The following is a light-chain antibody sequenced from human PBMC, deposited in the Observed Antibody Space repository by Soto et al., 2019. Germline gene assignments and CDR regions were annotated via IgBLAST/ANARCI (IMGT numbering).Light chain of an antibody. CDR2: DAS. CDR1: QSISTY. J-gene: IGKJ4*01. Sequence: EIVLTQSPATLSLSPGERATLSCRASQSISTYLAWYQQKPGQAPRLLIYDASNRATGIPARFSGSGSGTDFTLTISSLEPEDFAVYYCQQRSSWLFGGGTKVEIK. CDR3: QQRSSWL. V-gene: IGKV3-11*01.